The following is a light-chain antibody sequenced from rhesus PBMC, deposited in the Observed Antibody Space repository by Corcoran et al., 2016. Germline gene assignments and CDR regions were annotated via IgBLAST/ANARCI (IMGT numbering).Light chain of an antibody. Sequence: QAALTQPRSVSGSPGQSVTISCIGTSSDIGGYNYVSWYQQHPGTAPKLMIFEVSKRPSGVSDRFSGSKSGNTASLTISGLQAEDEADYYCSSSSGSNIFVFGSGTELTVL. J-gene: IGLJ6*01. CDR2: EVS. V-gene: IGLV2-32*02. CDR3: SSSSGSNIFV. CDR1: SSDIGGYNY.